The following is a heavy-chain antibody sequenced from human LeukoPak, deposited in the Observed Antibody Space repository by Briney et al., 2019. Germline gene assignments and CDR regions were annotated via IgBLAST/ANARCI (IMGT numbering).Heavy chain of an antibody. CDR3: ATSRTFDY. CDR1: GLTFSSYW. V-gene: IGHV3-74*01. Sequence: GGSLRLSCAASGLTFSSYWMHWVRQAPGKGLVWVSRINSEGSSTSYADSVKGRFTISRDNAKNTLFLHMNRLRSEDTAVYYCATSRTFDYWGQGTLVTVSS. CDR2: INSEGSST. J-gene: IGHJ4*02.